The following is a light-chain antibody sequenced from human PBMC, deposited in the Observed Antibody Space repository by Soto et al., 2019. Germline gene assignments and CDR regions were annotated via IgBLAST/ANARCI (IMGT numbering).Light chain of an antibody. CDR3: QQYYSIPWT. CDR2: WAS. J-gene: IGKJ1*01. CDR1: QSVLHSSNNKNH. Sequence: DIVMTPSPDSLAVSLGERATINCKSSQSVLHSSNNKNHQVWYQQKPGQPPKLPIYWASSRESGVPDRFSGSGSGTDFTLTISSLQAEDVAVYYCQQYYSIPWTFGQGTKVEIK. V-gene: IGKV4-1*01.